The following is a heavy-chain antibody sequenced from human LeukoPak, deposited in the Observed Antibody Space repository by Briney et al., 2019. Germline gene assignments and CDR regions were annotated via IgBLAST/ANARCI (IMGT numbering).Heavy chain of an antibody. CDR2: MNSGGCTI. CDR3: IREVQVRASASLGL. Sequence: GGSLRLSCAASGFSISGYWMHWVRRAAGEGRVWVSRMNSGGCTINYADSVKGRFTISRDNVDNTLHLQMNSLRVEDTAVYYCIREVQVRASASLGLWGQGTLVTVSS. CDR1: GFSISGYW. D-gene: IGHD3-16*01. J-gene: IGHJ4*01. V-gene: IGHV3-74*01.